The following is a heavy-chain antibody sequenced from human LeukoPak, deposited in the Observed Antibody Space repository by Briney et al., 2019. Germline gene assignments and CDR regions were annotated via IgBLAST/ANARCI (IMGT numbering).Heavy chain of an antibody. V-gene: IGHV4-34*01. Sequence: NPSETLSLTCAVYGGSFSGYYWSWIRQPPGKGLEWIGEINHSGSTNYNPSLKSRVTISVDTSKNQFSLKLSSVTAADTAVYYCARRDSRGYSYGYGYYYGMDVWGQGTTVTVSS. CDR3: ARRDSRGYSYGYGYYYGMDV. J-gene: IGHJ6*02. D-gene: IGHD5-18*01. CDR2: INHSGST. CDR1: GGSFSGYY.